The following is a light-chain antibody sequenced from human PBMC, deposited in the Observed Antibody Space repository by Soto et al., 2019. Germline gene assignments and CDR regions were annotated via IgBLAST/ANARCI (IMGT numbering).Light chain of an antibody. V-gene: IGKV1-5*01. CDR1: HSILIW. J-gene: IGKJ1*01. CDR2: NXS. Sequence: DIQMTQSRSTLSASVGDRVTITCRAIHSILIWFACYQHKPGKAPKFXIANXSTLERGGPSRLSGSGSGTEFTLTISSLHPDYFANYYFQQYKNDPRTFGQGTKVDIK. CDR3: QQYKNDPRT.